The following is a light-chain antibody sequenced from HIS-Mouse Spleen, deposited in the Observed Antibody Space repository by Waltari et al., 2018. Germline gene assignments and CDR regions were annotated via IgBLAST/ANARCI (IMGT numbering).Light chain of an antibody. CDR1: ALPKKY. Sequence: SYELTQPPSVSVSPGQTARITCSGDALPKKYAYWYQQKSGQAPVLVIYKDSKRPSGIPERCSGSSSGTMATLTISGAQVEDEADYYCYSTDSSGNHRVFGGGTKLTVL. V-gene: IGLV3-10*01. CDR3: YSTDSSGNHRV. J-gene: IGLJ2*01. CDR2: KDS.